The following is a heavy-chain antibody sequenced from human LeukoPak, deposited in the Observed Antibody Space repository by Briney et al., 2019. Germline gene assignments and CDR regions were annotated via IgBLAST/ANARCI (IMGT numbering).Heavy chain of an antibody. V-gene: IGHV3-64*04. Sequence: GGSLRLSCSASGFTFSIYALHWVRQASGTGLECVSAISSDGGSTYYADSVKGRFTISRDNSKNTLYLQMNSLRAEDTAVYYCARGGDYYDSSGYYSPPFDFDYWGQGTLVTVSS. D-gene: IGHD3-22*01. J-gene: IGHJ4*02. CDR1: GFTFSIYA. CDR2: ISSDGGST. CDR3: ARGGDYYDSSGYYSPPFDFDY.